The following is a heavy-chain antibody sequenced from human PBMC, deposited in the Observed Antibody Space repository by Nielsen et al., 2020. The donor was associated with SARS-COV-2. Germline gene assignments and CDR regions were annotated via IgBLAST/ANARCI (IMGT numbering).Heavy chain of an antibody. V-gene: IGHV4-31*03. J-gene: IGHJ5*02. CDR3: ARVPTRESWFDP. CDR1: GGSISSGGYY. CDR2: IYYSGST. D-gene: IGHD5-24*01. Sequence: LRLSCTVSGGSISSGGYYWSWIRQHPGKGLEWIGYIYYSGSTYYNPSLKSRVTISVDTSKNQFSLKLSSVTAADTAVYYCARVPTRESWFDPWGQGTLVTVSS.